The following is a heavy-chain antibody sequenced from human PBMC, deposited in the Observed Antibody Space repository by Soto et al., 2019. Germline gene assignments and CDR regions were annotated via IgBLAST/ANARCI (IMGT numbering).Heavy chain of an antibody. J-gene: IGHJ4*02. V-gene: IGHV4-34*01. D-gene: IGHD2-15*01. CDR2: INHSGST. CDR3: ARDQQDIVVVVAAIREGGFDY. Sequence: SETLSLTCAVYGGSFSGYYWSWIRQPPGKGLEWIGEINHSGSTNYNPSLKSRVTISVDTSKNQFSLKLRSLRSDDTAVYYCARDQQDIVVVVAAIREGGFDYWGQGTLVTVSS. CDR1: GGSFSGYY.